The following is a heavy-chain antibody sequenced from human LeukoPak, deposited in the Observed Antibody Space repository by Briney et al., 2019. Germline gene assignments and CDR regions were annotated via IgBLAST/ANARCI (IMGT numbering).Heavy chain of an antibody. V-gene: IGHV4-39*01. D-gene: IGHD6-19*01. CDR2: IYYSGST. Sequence: PSETLSLTCTVSGGSINSTIYYWGWIPQRPGRGLMWIGSIYYSGSTYYNASLKSRAIISVDTSKSLLSLKLGSVTAADTAAYYSPRHSLRQWGPSGWFDPWGQGNLVTVSS. CDR3: PRHSLRQWGPSGWFDP. CDR1: GGSINSTIYY. J-gene: IGHJ5*02.